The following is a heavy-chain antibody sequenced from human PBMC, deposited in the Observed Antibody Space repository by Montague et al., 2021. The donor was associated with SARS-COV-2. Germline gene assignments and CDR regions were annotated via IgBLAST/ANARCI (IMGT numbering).Heavy chain of an antibody. J-gene: IGHJ6*03. Sequence: SETLSLTCAVYGGSFSGYSWSWIRHPPGKGLEWIGEINHSGSTNYNPSLKSRVTISMDTSKNQFSLKLSSVTAADTAVYYCARGVRQLGVRYYYYYIDVWDKGTTVTVSS. CDR2: INHSGST. D-gene: IGHD6-6*01. CDR1: GGSFSGYS. V-gene: IGHV4-34*01. CDR3: ARGVRQLGVRYYYYYIDV.